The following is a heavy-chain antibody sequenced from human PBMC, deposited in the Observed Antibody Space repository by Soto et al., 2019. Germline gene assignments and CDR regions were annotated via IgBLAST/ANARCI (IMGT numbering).Heavy chain of an antibody. V-gene: IGHV5-51*01. Sequence: PGESLKISCKGSGYSFTSYWIGWVRQMPGKGLEWMGIIYPGDSDTRYSPSFQGQVTISADKSISTAYLQWSSLKASDTAMYYCARLYPDLRGGLDWFDPWGQGTLVTVSS. D-gene: IGHD3-16*01. J-gene: IGHJ5*02. CDR1: GYSFTSYW. CDR2: IYPGDSDT. CDR3: ARLYPDLRGGLDWFDP.